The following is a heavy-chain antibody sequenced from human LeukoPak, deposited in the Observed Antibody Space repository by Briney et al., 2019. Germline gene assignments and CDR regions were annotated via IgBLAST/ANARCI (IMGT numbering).Heavy chain of an antibody. J-gene: IGHJ4*02. V-gene: IGHV3-30*18. CDR2: ISYDGSNK. CDR3: AKHSQWLGHFDY. CDR1: GFIFSSYG. D-gene: IGHD6-19*01. Sequence: GGSLRLSCAASGFIFSSYGMHWVRQAPGKGLEWVAVISYDGSNKYYADSVKGRFTISRDNSKNTLYLQMNSLRAEDTAVYYCAKHSQWLGHFDYWGQGTLVTVSS.